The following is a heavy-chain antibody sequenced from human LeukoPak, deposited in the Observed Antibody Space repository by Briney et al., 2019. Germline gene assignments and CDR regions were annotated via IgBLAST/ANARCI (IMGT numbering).Heavy chain of an antibody. J-gene: IGHJ4*02. CDR3: AKDSVGGMGDY. V-gene: IGHV3-43*02. Sequence: GGSLTLSCPASGFTVDDYDMHWVRQAPGKGLEWVSLISGDGISTYYADSVKGRFTISRDNSKNSLYLQMNSLRTEDTALYYCAKDSVGGMGDYWGQGTLVTVSS. D-gene: IGHD3-16*01. CDR2: ISGDGIST. CDR1: GFTVDDYD.